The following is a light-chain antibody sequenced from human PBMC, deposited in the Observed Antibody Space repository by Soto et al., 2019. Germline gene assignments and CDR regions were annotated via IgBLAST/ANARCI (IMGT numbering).Light chain of an antibody. CDR3: CSFTSANTYV. CDR1: SSDVGSNNR. Sequence: QSALTQPPSVSGSPGQSVTISCTGTSSDVGSNNRVSWYQQPPGTVPKVMIYEVSNQPSGVPDRFSGSKSGNTASLTISGLQAEDEADYYCCSFTSANTYVFGTGTKVTVL. CDR2: EVS. V-gene: IGLV2-18*02. J-gene: IGLJ1*01.